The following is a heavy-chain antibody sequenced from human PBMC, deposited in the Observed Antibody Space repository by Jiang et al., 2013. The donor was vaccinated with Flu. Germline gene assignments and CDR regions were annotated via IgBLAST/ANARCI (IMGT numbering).Heavy chain of an antibody. CDR3: ARKVLNNYDSSGYSYYYYGMDV. J-gene: IGHJ6*02. Sequence: GAEVKKPGSSVKVSCKASGGTFSSYAISWVRQAPGQGLEWMGGIIPIFGTANYAQKFQGRVTITADESTSTAYMELSSLRSEDTAVYYCARKVLNNYDSSGYSYYYYGMDVWGQGTTVTVSS. D-gene: IGHD3-22*01. CDR1: GGTFSSYA. CDR2: IIPIFGTA. V-gene: IGHV1-69*01.